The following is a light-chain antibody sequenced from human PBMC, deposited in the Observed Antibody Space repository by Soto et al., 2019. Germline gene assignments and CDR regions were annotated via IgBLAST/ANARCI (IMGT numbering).Light chain of an antibody. Sequence: EIVMTQSPATLSVSPGERVTLHCRASQSVTSNLAWYQHKPGQSPRLLIYRASARATGVPDRFSGSGSGTEFTLTISSLQSEDFAVYYCQQYGSSPPYTFGQGTKLEIK. V-gene: IGKV3-15*01. CDR3: QQYGSSPPYT. CDR2: RAS. J-gene: IGKJ2*01. CDR1: QSVTSN.